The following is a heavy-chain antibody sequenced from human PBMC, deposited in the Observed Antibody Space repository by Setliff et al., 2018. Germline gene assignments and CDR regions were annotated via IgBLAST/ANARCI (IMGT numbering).Heavy chain of an antibody. Sequence: PGGSLRLSCAASGFTFSSYSMNWVRQAPGKGLEWVSSISSSSSYIYYADSVKGRFTISRDNAKNSLYLQMNSLRAEDTALYYCAKDRNYYDSDTFYDAFDIWGQGTMVTVSS. CDR2: ISSSSSYI. CDR3: AKDRNYYDSDTFYDAFDI. CDR1: GFTFSSYS. J-gene: IGHJ3*02. D-gene: IGHD3-22*01. V-gene: IGHV3-21*01.